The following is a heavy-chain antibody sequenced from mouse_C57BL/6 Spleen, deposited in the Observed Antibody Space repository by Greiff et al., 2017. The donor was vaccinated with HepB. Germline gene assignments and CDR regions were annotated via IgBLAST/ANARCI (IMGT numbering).Heavy chain of an antibody. Sequence: VQLQQSGAELVKPGASVKLSCKASGYTFTSYWMQWVKQRPGQGLEWIGEIDPSDSYTNYNQKFKGKASLTVDTSSSTAYMQLSSLTSENYAVYYCGKSGDSSGYLDYWGQGTTHTVAS. V-gene: IGHV1-50*01. CDR2: IDPSDSYT. CDR1: GYTFTSYW. D-gene: IGHD3-2*02. CDR3: GKSGDSSGYLDY. J-gene: IGHJ2*01.